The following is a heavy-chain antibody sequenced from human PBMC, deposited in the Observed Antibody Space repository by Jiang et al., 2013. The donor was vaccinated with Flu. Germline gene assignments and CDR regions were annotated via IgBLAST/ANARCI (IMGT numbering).Heavy chain of an antibody. CDR3: ARDALEFGENYFDY. D-gene: IGHD3-10*01. J-gene: IGHJ4*02. V-gene: IGHV1-46*01. Sequence: RVTMTRDTSTSTVYMELSSLRSEDTAVYYCARDALEFGENYFDYWGQGTLVTVSS.